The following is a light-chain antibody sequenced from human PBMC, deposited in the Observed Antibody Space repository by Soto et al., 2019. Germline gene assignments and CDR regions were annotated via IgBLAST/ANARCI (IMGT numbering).Light chain of an antibody. Sequence: EIVMTQSPATLSVSPGERATLSCRASQSVSSNLAWYQQKPGQAPRLLIYGASTRATGFPARFSGSGSGTEFALTISSRQSEDFAVYYCQQYNNWPRTFGQGTKLEIK. V-gene: IGKV3-15*01. J-gene: IGKJ2*01. CDR3: QQYNNWPRT. CDR1: QSVSSN. CDR2: GAS.